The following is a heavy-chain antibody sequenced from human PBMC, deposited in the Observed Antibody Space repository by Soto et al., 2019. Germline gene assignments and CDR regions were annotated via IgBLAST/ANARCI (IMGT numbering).Heavy chain of an antibody. CDR2: ISYDGSNK. D-gene: IGHD3-9*01. J-gene: IGHJ4*02. CDR1: GFTFSSYG. Sequence: GGSLRLSCAASGFTFSSYGMHWVRQAPGKGLEWVAVISYDGSNKYYADSVKGRFTISRDNSKNTLYLQMNSLRAEDTAVYYCAKEGIYDILTEYYFDYWGQGTLVTVSS. CDR3: AKEGIYDILTEYYFDY. V-gene: IGHV3-30*18.